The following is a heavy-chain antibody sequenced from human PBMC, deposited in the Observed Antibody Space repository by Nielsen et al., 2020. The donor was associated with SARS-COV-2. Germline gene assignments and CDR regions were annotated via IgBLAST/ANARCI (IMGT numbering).Heavy chain of an antibody. J-gene: IGHJ4*02. D-gene: IGHD6-13*01. CDR2: ITSRNNYI. Sequence: GESLKISCAASGFSFSSYSMNWVRQAPGKGLEWVSCITSRNNYIYYADSVKGRFTISRDNAKNSLYLQMNSLRAEDTAVYYCARDSSSSTFVDYWGQGTLVTVSS. V-gene: IGHV3-21*01. CDR3: ARDSSSSTFVDY. CDR1: GFSFSSYS.